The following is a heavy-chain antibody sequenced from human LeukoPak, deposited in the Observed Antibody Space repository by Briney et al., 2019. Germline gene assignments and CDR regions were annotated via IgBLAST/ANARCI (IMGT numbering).Heavy chain of an antibody. J-gene: IGHJ4*02. V-gene: IGHV3-21*01. D-gene: IGHD2-2*01. CDR2: ISSSSSYI. CDR1: GFTFSSYS. Sequence: PGGSLRLSCAASGFTFSSYSMNWVRQAPGKGLEWVSSISSSSSYIYYADSVKGRFTISRDNSKNTLYLQMNSLRAEDTAVYYCAREEPGYCSSTSCPAFDYWGQGTLVTVSS. CDR3: AREEPGYCSSTSCPAFDY.